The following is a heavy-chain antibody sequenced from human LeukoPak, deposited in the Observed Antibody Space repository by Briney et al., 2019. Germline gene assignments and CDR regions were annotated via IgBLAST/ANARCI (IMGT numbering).Heavy chain of an antibody. CDR2: IYPGDSDT. D-gene: IGHD3-10*01. V-gene: IGHV5-51*01. Sequence: GESLKISCQGFGYSFTRYWIAWVRQKPGRGLEWMGIIYPGDSDTRHSPSFQGQVTFSADKSMSTAYLQRSSLKVSDTAMYYCARRRHGTGTYYNGDAFDMWGQGTMVTVS. J-gene: IGHJ3*02. CDR1: GYSFTRYW. CDR3: ARRRHGTGTYYNGDAFDM.